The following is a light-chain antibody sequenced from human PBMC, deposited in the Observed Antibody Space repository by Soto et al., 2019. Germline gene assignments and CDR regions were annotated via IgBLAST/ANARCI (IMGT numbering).Light chain of an antibody. Sequence: DIQLTQSPSFLSASVGDRVTITCRASQGISSYLAWYQQKPGKAPKLLIYAASTLQSGVPSRFSGSGSGIEFTLTISSLQPEDFATYYCQQLNSYPGFTFGPGTKVDIK. J-gene: IGKJ3*01. CDR2: AAS. CDR3: QQLNSYPGFT. V-gene: IGKV1-9*01. CDR1: QGISSY.